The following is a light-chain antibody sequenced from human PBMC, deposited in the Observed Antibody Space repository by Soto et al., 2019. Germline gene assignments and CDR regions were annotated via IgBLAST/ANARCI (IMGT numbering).Light chain of an antibody. CDR3: SSYTSGSTHV. V-gene: IGLV2-14*01. CDR1: SSDVGGYNF. CDR2: DVS. Sequence: QSALTQPASVSGSPGQSITISCTGTSSDVGGYNFVSWYQQHPGKAPKLMIHDVSNRPSGVSNRFSGSKSGNTASLTISGFQAEDEADYYCSSYTSGSTHVFGTGTKVTVL. J-gene: IGLJ1*01.